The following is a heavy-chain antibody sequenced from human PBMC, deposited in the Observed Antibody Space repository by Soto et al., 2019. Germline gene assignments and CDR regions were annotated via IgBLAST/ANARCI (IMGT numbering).Heavy chain of an antibody. V-gene: IGHV3-23*01. J-gene: IGHJ4*02. CDR3: AKGSGGTVLVSSRFYFDY. CDR1: GFTFSNYA. Sequence: EVQLLESGGGLAQPGGSLRLSCAASGFTFSNYAMSWVRQAPGKGLEWVSAISGRAGNTYYADSVKGRFTISRDNSKNTRSLQMNSLRAEATALYYCAKGSGGTVLVSSRFYFDYWGQGTLVPVSP. CDR2: ISGRAGNT. D-gene: IGHD3-22*01.